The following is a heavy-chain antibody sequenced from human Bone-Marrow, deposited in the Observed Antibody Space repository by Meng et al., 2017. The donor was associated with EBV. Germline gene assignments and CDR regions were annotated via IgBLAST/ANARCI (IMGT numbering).Heavy chain of an antibody. Sequence: GRLGGSGAGWVKPGGSLDLSFEASGFTFSDYWMHWVRQAPGKGLVWVSRIKNDGSSITYADSVKGRFTISRDNAKNTLYLQMNSLRAEDTAVYYCVRDARYCTGGLCYFSHWGQGTLVTVSS. CDR2: IKNDGSSI. CDR3: VRDARYCTGGLCYFSH. D-gene: IGHD2-8*02. V-gene: IGHV3-74*01. CDR1: GFTFSDYW. J-gene: IGHJ4*02.